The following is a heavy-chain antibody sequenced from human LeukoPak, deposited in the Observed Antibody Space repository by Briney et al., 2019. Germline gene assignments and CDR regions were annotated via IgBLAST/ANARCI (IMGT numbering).Heavy chain of an antibody. CDR1: GFTFSSYW. J-gene: IGHJ4*02. CDR2: IKQDGSEK. CDR3: ASDRDYYASSGYLFDY. Sequence: GGSLSLSCAASGFTFSSYWMSWVRQAPGKGLEWVANIKQDGSEKYYVDSVKGRFTISRDNAKNSLYLQMNSLRAEDTAVYYCASDRDYYASSGYLFDYWGQGTLVTVSS. V-gene: IGHV3-7*01. D-gene: IGHD3-22*01.